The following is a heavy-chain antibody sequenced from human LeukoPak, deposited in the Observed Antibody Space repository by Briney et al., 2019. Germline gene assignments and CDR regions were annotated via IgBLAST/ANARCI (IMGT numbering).Heavy chain of an antibody. CDR3: ARAPNRLIVPAATSWFDP. CDR2: INPNSGGT. D-gene: IGHD2-2*01. J-gene: IGHJ5*02. V-gene: IGHV1-2*02. CDR1: GYTFTGYY. Sequence: ASVKVSCKASGYTFTGYYMHWVRQAPGQGLEWMGWINPNSGGTNYAQKFQGRVTMTRDTSISTAYMELSRLRSDDTAVYYCARAPNRLIVPAATSWFDPWGQGTLVTVSS.